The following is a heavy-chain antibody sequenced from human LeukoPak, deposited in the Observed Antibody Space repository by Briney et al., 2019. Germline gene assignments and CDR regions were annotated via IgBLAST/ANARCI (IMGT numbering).Heavy chain of an antibody. Sequence: GGSLRRYCAAYGFTFRCYGREWVRRAPGKGLEWVPVIWYDGSNKYYADSVKGRFTISRDNSKNTRYLQMNSLRAEDTAVYYCARGFGIYGMDVWGQGTTVTVSS. CDR1: GFTFRCYG. D-gene: IGHD1-20*01. CDR3: ARGFGIYGMDV. J-gene: IGHJ6*02. CDR2: IWYDGSNK. V-gene: IGHV3-33*01.